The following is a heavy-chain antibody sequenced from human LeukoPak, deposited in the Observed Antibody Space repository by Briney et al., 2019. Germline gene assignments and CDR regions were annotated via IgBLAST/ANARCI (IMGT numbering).Heavy chain of an antibody. V-gene: IGHV4-59*01. J-gene: IGHJ6*02. CDR2: IYYSGST. Sequence: SETLSLTCTVSGGSISSDYWSWIRQPPGKGLEWIGYIYYSGSTNYNPSLRSRVTISVDTSKTQFSLKLSSVTAAETAVYYCAREVGIRDYYYGMDVWGQGTTVTVSS. D-gene: IGHD1-1*01. CDR3: AREVGIRDYYYGMDV. CDR1: GGSISSDY.